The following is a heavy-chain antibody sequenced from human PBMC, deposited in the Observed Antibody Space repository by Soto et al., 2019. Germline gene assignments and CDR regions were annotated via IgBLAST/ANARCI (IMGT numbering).Heavy chain of an antibody. J-gene: IGHJ4*02. CDR3: ARMEGGTGVFDY. V-gene: IGHV1-69*12. CDR1: GGTFSSYA. CDR2: IIPIFGTA. D-gene: IGHD7-27*01. Sequence: QVQLVQSGAEVKKPGSSVKVSCKASGGTFSSYAISWVRQAPGQGLEWMGGIIPIFGTANYAQKFQGRVTIPADESTSTAYREMSSLRSEDTAVYYCARMEGGTGVFDYWGQGTLVTVSS.